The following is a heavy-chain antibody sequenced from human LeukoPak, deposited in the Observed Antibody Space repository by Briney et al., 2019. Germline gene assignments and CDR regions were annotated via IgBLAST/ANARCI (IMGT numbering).Heavy chain of an antibody. D-gene: IGHD1-26*01. CDR3: ARGAVGPDY. CDR2: IGNSGVAT. Sequence: PGGSLRLSCVASGFTFSSYGIHWVRQAPGKGLEWVSGIGNSGVATYYADSVKGRFTISRDNSKNTLFLQMNNLRAEDTAVYYCARGAVGPDYWGQGTLVTVSS. V-gene: IGHV3-23*01. J-gene: IGHJ4*02. CDR1: GFTFSSYG.